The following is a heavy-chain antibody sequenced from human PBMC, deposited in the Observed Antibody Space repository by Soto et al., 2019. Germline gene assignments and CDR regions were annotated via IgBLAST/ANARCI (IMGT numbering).Heavy chain of an antibody. CDR3: ARDRYFYDSRGYYRTLDS. J-gene: IGHJ5*01. V-gene: IGHV4-59*11. CDR1: GDSFSNQY. D-gene: IGHD3-22*01. CDR2: IFHSGIT. Sequence: SETLSLTCTISGDSFSNQYCTWIRQSPGKGLEWIGYIFHSGITDYNPSVKSRVTISIDKSRNLFSLNLTSVTAADTAVYYCARDRYFYDSRGYYRTLDSWGQGTLVTVSS.